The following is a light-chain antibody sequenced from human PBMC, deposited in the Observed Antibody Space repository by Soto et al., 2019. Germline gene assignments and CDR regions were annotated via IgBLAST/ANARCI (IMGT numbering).Light chain of an antibody. CDR1: QSLLQSDGNNY. J-gene: IGKJ1*01. Sequence: DIVMTQSPPSLPVSPGEPASISCRSSQSLLQSDGNNYLDWYLQKPGQSPQLLIYLGSSRASGVPDRFSGSGSGTDFTLKISRVEAGDVGVYYFMQALQIPKTFGQGTKVEI. CDR2: LGS. V-gene: IGKV2-28*01. CDR3: MQALQIPKT.